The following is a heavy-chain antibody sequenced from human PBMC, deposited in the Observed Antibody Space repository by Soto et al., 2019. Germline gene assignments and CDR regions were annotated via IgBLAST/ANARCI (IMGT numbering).Heavy chain of an antibody. D-gene: IGHD5-12*01. CDR2: IKYDGSEE. V-gene: IGHV3-7*05. CDR1: GFTFIDYW. J-gene: IGHJ5*02. Sequence: GGSLRLSCAGSGFTFIDYWMSWARQAPGKGLEWVANIKYDGSEEYYVDSVRGRFTISRDNAMNSLHLQMNSLRADDTAVYYCARFASGKSASTWGQGTLVTVSS. CDR3: ARFASGKSAST.